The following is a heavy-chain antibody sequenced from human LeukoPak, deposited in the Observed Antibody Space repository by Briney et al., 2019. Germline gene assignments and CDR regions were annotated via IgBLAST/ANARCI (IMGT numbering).Heavy chain of an antibody. D-gene: IGHD3-22*01. CDR3: AKDSSITMIVTLLFDY. V-gene: IGHV3-74*03. CDR2: IKNDESET. J-gene: IGHJ4*02. Sequence: GGSLRLSCAASEFIFSDYWMHWVRQVPGKGLVWVSRIKNDESETTYADSVKGRFTISRDNSKNTLYLQMNSLRAEDTAVYYCAKDSSITMIVTLLFDYWGQGTLVTVSS. CDR1: EFIFSDYW.